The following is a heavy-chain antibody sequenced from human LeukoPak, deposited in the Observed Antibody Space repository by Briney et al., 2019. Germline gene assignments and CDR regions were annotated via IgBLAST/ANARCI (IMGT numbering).Heavy chain of an antibody. V-gene: IGHV1-58*01. Sequence: ASVKVSCKASGFTFTSSAVQWVRQARGQRLEWIGWIVVGSGDTIYAQKLQGRATMTTDTSTSTAYMELRNLRSDDTAVYYCARASGNYGYWGQGTLVTVSS. CDR2: IVVGSGDT. CDR1: GFTFTSSA. D-gene: IGHD1-26*01. J-gene: IGHJ4*02. CDR3: ARASGNYGY.